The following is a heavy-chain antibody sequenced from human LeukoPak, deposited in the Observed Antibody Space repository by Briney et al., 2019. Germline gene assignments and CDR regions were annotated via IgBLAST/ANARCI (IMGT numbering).Heavy chain of an antibody. Sequence: ASVTVSCTASGYSFTSNYIHWVRQAPGQGLEWMGMIYPRDGSTSYAQKFQGRVTVTRDTSTSTVHMELSGLRSEDTAVYYCARDQEAFDYWGQGTLVTVSS. CDR1: GYSFTSNY. CDR3: ARDQEAFDY. V-gene: IGHV1-46*01. J-gene: IGHJ4*02. CDR2: IYPRDGST.